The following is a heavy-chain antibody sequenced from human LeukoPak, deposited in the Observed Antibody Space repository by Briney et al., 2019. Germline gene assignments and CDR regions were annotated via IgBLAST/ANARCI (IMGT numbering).Heavy chain of an antibody. J-gene: IGHJ4*02. CDR3: ARAHLLYYFDY. Sequence: GGSLRLSCAASGFTFSSYSMNWVRQAPGEGLEWVSSISSSSSYIYYADSVKGRFTISRDNAKNSLYLQMNSLRAEDTAVYYCARAHLLYYFDYWGQGTLVTVSS. V-gene: IGHV3-21*01. CDR2: ISSSSSYI. CDR1: GFTFSSYS.